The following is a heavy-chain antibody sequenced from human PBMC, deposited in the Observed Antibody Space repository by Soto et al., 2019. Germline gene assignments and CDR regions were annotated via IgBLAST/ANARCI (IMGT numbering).Heavy chain of an antibody. Sequence: GGSLRLSCAASGFTFSVHSMNWVRRAPGKGLEWVSYISSTSSARYYADSVRGRFTISRDNVKYSLYQQMNSLTDEDTVVDYCARDSDIYYGMDIWGQGTTVTVSS. D-gene: IGHD3-9*01. CDR3: ARDSDIYYGMDI. V-gene: IGHV3-48*02. CDR1: GFTFSVHS. CDR2: ISSTSSAR. J-gene: IGHJ6*02.